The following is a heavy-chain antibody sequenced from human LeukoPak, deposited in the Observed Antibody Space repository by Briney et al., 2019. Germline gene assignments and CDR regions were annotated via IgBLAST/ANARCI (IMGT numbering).Heavy chain of an antibody. CDR3: ARLWYYVILTGYYSHFDY. Sequence: SQTLSLTFAISGDSVSSDSAAWNWIRQSPSRGLEWLGRTYYSSKWYKDYAVYGKSRITLNPDTSKNQFSLKLSSVTAADPAVYYCARLWYYVILTGYYSHFDYWGQGTLVTVSS. CDR2: TYYSSKWYK. D-gene: IGHD3-9*01. CDR1: GDSVSSDSAA. V-gene: IGHV6-1*01. J-gene: IGHJ4*02.